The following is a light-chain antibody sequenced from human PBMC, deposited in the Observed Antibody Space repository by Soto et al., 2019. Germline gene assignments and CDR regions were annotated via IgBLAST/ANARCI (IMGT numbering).Light chain of an antibody. CDR2: EVS. V-gene: IGLV2-14*02. Sequence: QSALTQPASVSGSPEQSITISCTGTSSDVGAYNLVSWYQQHPGKAPKLMIYEVSNRPSGVSNRFSGSKSGNTASLTISGLQAEDEADYYCSSYTSSSTLGVFGGGTKLTVL. J-gene: IGLJ2*01. CDR1: SSDVGAYNL. CDR3: SSYTSSSTLGV.